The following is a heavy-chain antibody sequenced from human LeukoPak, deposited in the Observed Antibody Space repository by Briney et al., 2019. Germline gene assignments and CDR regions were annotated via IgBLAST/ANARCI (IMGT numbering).Heavy chain of an antibody. CDR1: GYTFTSYD. D-gene: IGHD6-19*01. Sequence: ASVKVSCKASGYTFTSYDINWVRQATGQGLEWMGWMNPNSGNTGYAQKFQGRVTMTRNTSISTAYMELSSLRSEDTAVYHCARGQLQRWLVRGYYYYGMDVWGQGTTVTVSS. CDR2: MNPNSGNT. J-gene: IGHJ6*02. V-gene: IGHV1-8*01. CDR3: ARGQLQRWLVRGYYYYGMDV.